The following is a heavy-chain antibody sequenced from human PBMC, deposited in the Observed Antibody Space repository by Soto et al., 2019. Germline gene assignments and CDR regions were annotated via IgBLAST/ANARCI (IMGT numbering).Heavy chain of an antibody. V-gene: IGHV1-69*02. J-gene: IGHJ3*02. D-gene: IGHD3-22*01. CDR3: ARVTKTMIVVVTGPEVDAFDI. Sequence: SVKVSCKASGGTFSSYTISWVRQAPGQGLEWMGRIIPILGIANYAQKFQGRVTITADKSTSTAYMELISLRSEDTAVYYFARVTKTMIVVVTGPEVDAFDIWGQGTMVTVSS. CDR1: GGTFSSYT. CDR2: IIPILGIA.